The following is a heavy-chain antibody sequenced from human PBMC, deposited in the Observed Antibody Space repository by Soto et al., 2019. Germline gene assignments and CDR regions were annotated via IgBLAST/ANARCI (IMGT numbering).Heavy chain of an antibody. CDR3: AKDKGYDILPGSGYYGMDV. Sequence: GGPLRLSCAAYGLTFSSYGMHWVRQAPGKGLEWVPVISYDGSNKYYADSVKGRFTISRDNSKNTLYLQMNSLRAEDTAVYYCAKDKGYDILPGSGYYGMDVWGQGTTVTVSS. CDR2: ISYDGSNK. CDR1: GLTFSSYG. V-gene: IGHV3-30*18. J-gene: IGHJ6*02. D-gene: IGHD3-9*01.